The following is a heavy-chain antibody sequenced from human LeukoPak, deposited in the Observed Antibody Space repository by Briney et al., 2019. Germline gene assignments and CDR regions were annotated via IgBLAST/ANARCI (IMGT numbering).Heavy chain of an antibody. CDR1: GYTFTGYY. J-gene: IGHJ4*02. Sequence: ASVKVSCKASGYTFTGYYMHWVRQAPGQGLEWMGWINPNSGGTNYAQKFQGRVTMTRDTSISTAYMELSRLRSDDTGVYYCAREILYGLVLGNFDYWGQGTLVTVSS. D-gene: IGHD6-19*01. CDR2: INPNSGGT. V-gene: IGHV1-2*02. CDR3: AREILYGLVLGNFDY.